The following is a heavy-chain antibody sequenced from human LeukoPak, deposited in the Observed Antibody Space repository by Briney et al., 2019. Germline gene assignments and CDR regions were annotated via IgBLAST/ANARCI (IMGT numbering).Heavy chain of an antibody. V-gene: IGHV3-30*04. Sequence: GGSLRLSCAASGFTFSSYAMHWVRQAPGKGLEWVAVISYDGSNKYYADSVKGRFTISRDNSKNTLYLQMNSLRAEDKAVYYCARVYYGSGSYLILDYWGQGTLVTVSS. CDR3: ARVYYGSGSYLILDY. D-gene: IGHD3-10*01. CDR2: ISYDGSNK. J-gene: IGHJ4*02. CDR1: GFTFSSYA.